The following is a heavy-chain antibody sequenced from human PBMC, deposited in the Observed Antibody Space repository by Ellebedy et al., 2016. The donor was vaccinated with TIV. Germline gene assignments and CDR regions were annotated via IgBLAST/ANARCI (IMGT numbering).Heavy chain of an antibody. CDR3: AKDRTTGDGYWVFDN. CDR1: GFSFSSYA. D-gene: IGHD5-18*01. V-gene: IGHV3-23*01. CDR2: IVGSGAT. J-gene: IGHJ4*02. Sequence: PGGSLRLSCVASGFSFSSYALSWVRQATGKGLEWVSGIVGSGATKYADSVKGRFTISRDNSKRTVDLQMNSLRAEDTAIYFCAKDRTTGDGYWVFDNWGQGTLVSVSS.